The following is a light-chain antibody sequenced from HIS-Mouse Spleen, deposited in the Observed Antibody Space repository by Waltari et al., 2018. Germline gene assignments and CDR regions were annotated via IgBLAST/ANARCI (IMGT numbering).Light chain of an antibody. CDR1: NIGSKS. CDR3: QVWDSSSDLP. CDR2: DDG. J-gene: IGLJ2*01. V-gene: IGLV3-21*03. Sequence: SYVLTQPPSVSVAPGKTARITCGGNNIGSKSVHWYQQKPGQAPVLVVYDDGDRPSGIPERFSGSNSGNTATLTISRVEAGDEADYYCQVWDSSSDLPFGGGTKLTVL.